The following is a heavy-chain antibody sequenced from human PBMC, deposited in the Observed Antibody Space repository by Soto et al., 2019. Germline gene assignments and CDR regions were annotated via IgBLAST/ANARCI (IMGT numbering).Heavy chain of an antibody. J-gene: IGHJ6*02. Sequence: PGGSLRLSCTASGFTFGDYAMSWVRQAPGKGLEWVGFIRSKAYGGTTEYAASVKGRFTISRDDSKRIAYLQMNSLKTQDTAVYYCTNMDFWSGYYRLYIYYYYGMDVWGQVTTFTVSS. D-gene: IGHD3-3*01. CDR1: GFTFGDYA. CDR2: IRSKAYGGTT. V-gene: IGHV3-49*04. CDR3: TNMDFWSGYYRLYIYYYYGMDV.